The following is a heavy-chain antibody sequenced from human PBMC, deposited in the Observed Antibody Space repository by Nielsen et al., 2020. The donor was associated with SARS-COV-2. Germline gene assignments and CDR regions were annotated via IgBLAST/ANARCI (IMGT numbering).Heavy chain of an antibody. CDR2: IYHSGNT. V-gene: IGHV4-4*02. Sequence: GSLRLSCAVSGASISSSNWWSWVRQPPGKGLEWIGEIYHSGNTNYNPSLRSRVTISVDKSKNQFSLRLISVTAADTAMYYCARLLTDTGNYFRFDPWGQGTVVTVSS. CDR1: GASISSSNW. CDR3: ARLLTDTGNYFRFDP. J-gene: IGHJ3*01. D-gene: IGHD1-26*01.